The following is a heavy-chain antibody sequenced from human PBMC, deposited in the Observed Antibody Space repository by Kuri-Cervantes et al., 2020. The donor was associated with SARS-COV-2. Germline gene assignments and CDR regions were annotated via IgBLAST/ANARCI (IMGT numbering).Heavy chain of an antibody. CDR3: ARSGSGTYFHYFYYYMDV. CDR1: GFSFSRSG. Sequence: GGSLRLSCAASGFSFSRSGMHWVRQAPGKGLEWLAVILYDGSDKFYADSVKGRFTVSRDNSKNTLYLQMNSLRAEDTAVYYCARSGSGTYFHYFYYYMDVWGKGTMVTVSS. CDR2: ILYDGSDK. D-gene: IGHD3-10*01. V-gene: IGHV3-33*01. J-gene: IGHJ6*03.